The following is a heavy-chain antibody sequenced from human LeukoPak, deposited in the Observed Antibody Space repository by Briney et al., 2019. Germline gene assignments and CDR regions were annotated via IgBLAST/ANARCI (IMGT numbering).Heavy chain of an antibody. CDR1: GFTFDDYG. CDR2: INWNGGST. CDR3: ARDGAYSSSWYWDY. D-gene: IGHD6-13*01. J-gene: IGHJ4*02. V-gene: IGHV3-20*04. Sequence: GGSLRLSCAASGFTFDDYGMSWVRQVPGKGLEWVFGINWNGGSTGYADSVKGRFTISRDNAKNSLYLQMNSLRAEDTAVYYCARDGAYSSSWYWDYWGQGTLVTVSS.